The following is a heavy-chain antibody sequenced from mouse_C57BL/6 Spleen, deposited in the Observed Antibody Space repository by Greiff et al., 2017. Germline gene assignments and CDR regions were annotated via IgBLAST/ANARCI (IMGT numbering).Heavy chain of an antibody. D-gene: IGHD4-1*01. V-gene: IGHV1-59*01. CDR3: ARITGAFDY. Sequence: QVQLQQPGAELVRPGTSVKLSCKASGYTFTSYWMHWVKQRPGQGLEWIGVIDPSDSYTNYNQKFKGKATLTVDTSSSTAYMQLSSLTSEDSAVYYCARITGAFDYWGQGTTLTVSS. CDR2: IDPSDSYT. CDR1: GYTFTSYW. J-gene: IGHJ2*01.